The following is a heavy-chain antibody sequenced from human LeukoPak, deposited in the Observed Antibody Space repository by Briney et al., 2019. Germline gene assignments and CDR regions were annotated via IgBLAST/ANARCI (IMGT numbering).Heavy chain of an antibody. D-gene: IGHD6-19*01. CDR2: IYTSGST. CDR1: GGSISSGSYY. V-gene: IGHV4-61*02. J-gene: IGHJ6*02. CDR3: ARLIAVAGTGNDYYYYYGMDV. Sequence: SETLSLTCTVPGGSISSGSYYWSWIRQPAGKGLEWLGRIYTSGSTNYNPSLKTRVTISVDTSKNQFSLKLSSVTTADTAVYYCARLIAVAGTGNDYYYYYGMDVWGQGTTVTVSS.